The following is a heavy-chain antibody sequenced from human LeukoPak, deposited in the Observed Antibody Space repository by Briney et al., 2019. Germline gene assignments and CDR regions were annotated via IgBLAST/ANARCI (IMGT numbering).Heavy chain of an antibody. CDR2: IIPIFGTA. CDR1: GGTFSSYA. CDR3: ACVLAAAGYFDY. D-gene: IGHD6-13*01. J-gene: IGHJ4*02. V-gene: IGHV1-69*06. Sequence: SVKVSCKASGGTFSSYAISWVRRAPGQGLEWMGGIIPIFGTANYAQKFQGRVTITADKSTSTAYMELSSLRSEDTAVYYCACVLAAAGYFDYWGQGTLVTVSS.